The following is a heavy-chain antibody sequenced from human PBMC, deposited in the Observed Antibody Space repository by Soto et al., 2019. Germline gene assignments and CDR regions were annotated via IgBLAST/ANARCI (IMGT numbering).Heavy chain of an antibody. CDR3: ARLSGGRSVYFDP. CDR2: INYSGRA. J-gene: IGHJ5*02. CDR1: GTSIRSSDYY. Sequence: QLQLQESGPGLVKPSETLSLTCSVSGTSIRSSDYYWGWIRQPPGKGLEWIGSINYSGRAYQNPSLKSRVTIAIDTSENRFSLKLTSVTAADTAMYFCARLSGGRSVYFDPWGQGMLVTVSS. V-gene: IGHV4-39*01. D-gene: IGHD2-8*02.